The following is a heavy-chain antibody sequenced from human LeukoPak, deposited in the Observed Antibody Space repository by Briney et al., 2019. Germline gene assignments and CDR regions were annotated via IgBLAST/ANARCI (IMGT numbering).Heavy chain of an antibody. J-gene: IGHJ4*02. Sequence: PGRSLRLSCAASGFTFDDYAMRWVRHAPGKGLEWVSGISWNSGSIGYADSVKGRFTISRDNAKNSLYLQMNSLRAEDTALYYCAKGDYYDSSGAFDYWGQGTLVTVSS. CDR2: ISWNSGSI. D-gene: IGHD3-22*01. CDR1: GFTFDDYA. CDR3: AKGDYYDSSGAFDY. V-gene: IGHV3-9*01.